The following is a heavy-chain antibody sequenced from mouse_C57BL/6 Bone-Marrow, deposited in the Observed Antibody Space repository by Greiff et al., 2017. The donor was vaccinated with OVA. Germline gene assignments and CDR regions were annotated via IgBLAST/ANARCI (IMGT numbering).Heavy chain of an antibody. CDR1: GFTFSDYY. J-gene: IGHJ4*01. CDR2: ISNGGGST. Sequence: EVKVEESGGGLVQPGGSLKLSCAASGFTFSDYYMYWVRQTPEKRLEWVAYISNGGGSTYYPDTVKGRFTISRDNAKNTLYLQMSRLKSEDTAMYYCARHYDAMDYWGQGTSVTVSS. V-gene: IGHV5-12*01. CDR3: ARHYDAMDY.